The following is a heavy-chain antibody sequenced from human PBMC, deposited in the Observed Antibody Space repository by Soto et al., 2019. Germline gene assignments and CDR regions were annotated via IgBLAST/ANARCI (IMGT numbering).Heavy chain of an antibody. Sequence: GGSLRLSCAASGFTFSSYSMNWVRQAPGKGLEWVSSISSSSSYIYYADSVKGRFTISRDNAKNSLYLQMNSLRAEDTAVYYCARSYYYDSSVFDAFDIWGQGTMVTVSS. CDR1: GFTFSSYS. V-gene: IGHV3-21*01. J-gene: IGHJ3*02. D-gene: IGHD3-22*01. CDR3: ARSYYYDSSVFDAFDI. CDR2: ISSSSSYI.